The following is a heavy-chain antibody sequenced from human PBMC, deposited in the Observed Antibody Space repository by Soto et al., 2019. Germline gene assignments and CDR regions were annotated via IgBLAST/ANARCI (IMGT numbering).Heavy chain of an antibody. D-gene: IGHD2-2*01. V-gene: IGHV3-33*01. Sequence: QVQLVESGGGVVQPGRCLRISCAASGVTFSAYGMHWVRQAPGEGLEWVAVIWYDGGSEYYADSVEGRFTISRDNAKNTVYLHMDTLRGDDTAVYYCARAHGPSLGSCPDLWGQGTLVTVSS. CDR1: GVTFSAYG. CDR2: IWYDGGSE. J-gene: IGHJ5*02. CDR3: ARAHGPSLGSCPDL.